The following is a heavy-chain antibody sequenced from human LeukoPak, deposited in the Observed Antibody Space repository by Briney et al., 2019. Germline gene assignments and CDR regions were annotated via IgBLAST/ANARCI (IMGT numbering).Heavy chain of an antibody. CDR3: ARGEYYYDGGY. Sequence: GGSLRVSCAASGLTFSSYWMSWVRQAPGKGLEWVANIKQDGSEKYYVDSVKGRFTISRDNAKNSLFLQMNSLRAEDTAVYYCARGEYYYDGGYWGQGTLVTVSS. CDR1: GLTFSSYW. V-gene: IGHV3-7*04. CDR2: IKQDGSEK. D-gene: IGHD3-22*01. J-gene: IGHJ4*02.